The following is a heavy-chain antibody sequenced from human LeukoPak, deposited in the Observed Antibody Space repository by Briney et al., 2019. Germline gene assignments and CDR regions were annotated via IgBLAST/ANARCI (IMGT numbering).Heavy chain of an antibody. J-gene: IGHJ4*02. CDR2: VDPEDGET. V-gene: IGHV1-69-2*01. Sequence: ASVKVSCKASGYTFTDYYMHWVQQAPGKGLEWMGRVDPEDGETIYAEKFQGRVTITADTSTDTAYMELSSLRSEDTAVYYCARAGIAVADPFDYWGQGTLVTVSS. D-gene: IGHD6-19*01. CDR3: ARAGIAVADPFDY. CDR1: GYTFTDYY.